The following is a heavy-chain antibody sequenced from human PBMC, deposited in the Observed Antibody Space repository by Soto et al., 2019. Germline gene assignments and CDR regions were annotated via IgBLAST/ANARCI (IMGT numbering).Heavy chain of an antibody. CDR3: ASSMGSCSGGSCINV. CDR1: GYTLTNYG. D-gene: IGHD2-15*01. Sequence: GASVKVSCKASGYTLTNYGISWVRQAPGQGLEWMGWISAYNGNTNYAQKFQGRVTMTTDTSTRTTYMELRSVRYDDTAVYYCASSMGSCSGGSCINVWGQGTTVTVSS. CDR2: ISAYNGNT. J-gene: IGHJ6*02. V-gene: IGHV1-18*01.